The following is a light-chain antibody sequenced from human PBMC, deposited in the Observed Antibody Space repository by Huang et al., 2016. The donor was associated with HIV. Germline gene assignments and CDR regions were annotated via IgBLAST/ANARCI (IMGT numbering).Light chain of an antibody. V-gene: IGKV2-28*01. CDR2: LAS. J-gene: IGKJ2*01. Sequence: DIVMAQSPLSLSVTPGEPASISCRSSQSLLKSNGYNYLDWYLQKPGQSPQLLIYLASKRASGVPGRFRGSGSGIDFTLRISRVEAEDIGVYYCMQALQTPYTFGQGTKLEIK. CDR1: QSLLKSNGYNY. CDR3: MQALQTPYT.